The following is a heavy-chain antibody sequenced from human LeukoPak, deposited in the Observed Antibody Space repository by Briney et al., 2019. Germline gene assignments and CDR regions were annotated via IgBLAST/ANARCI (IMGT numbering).Heavy chain of an antibody. V-gene: IGHV4-39*01. Sequence: SETLSLTCTVSGVSISSSYSYWGWIRQPPGMGLEWIGSIYYTGNTYSNASLKSQVSISIDTSKNQFFLKLTSVTAADTGVYYCARQTGSGLFILPGGQGTLVTVSS. J-gene: IGHJ4*02. CDR3: ARQTGSGLFILP. CDR2: IYYTGNT. CDR1: GVSISSSYSY. D-gene: IGHD3/OR15-3a*01.